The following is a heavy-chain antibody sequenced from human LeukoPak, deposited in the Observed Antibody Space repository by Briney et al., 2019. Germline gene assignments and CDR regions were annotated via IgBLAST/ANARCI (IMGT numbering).Heavy chain of an antibody. CDR2: IYYSGST. Sequence: PSETLSLTCTVSGGSISSYYWSWIRQPPEKGLEWIGYIYYSGSTNYNPSLKSRVTISVDTSKNQFSLKLSSVTAADTAVYYCARGLAAAGYFDYWGQGTLVTVSS. J-gene: IGHJ4*02. V-gene: IGHV4-59*01. D-gene: IGHD6-13*01. CDR3: ARGLAAAGYFDY. CDR1: GGSISSYY.